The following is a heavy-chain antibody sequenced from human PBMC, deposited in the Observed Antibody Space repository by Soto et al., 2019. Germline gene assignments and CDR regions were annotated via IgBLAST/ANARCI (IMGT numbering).Heavy chain of an antibody. CDR2: ISAYNGNT. V-gene: IGHV1-18*04. CDR1: GYTFTSHG. CDR3: ARDTAMVRSFDY. Sequence: GASVKVSCKASGYTFTSHGISWVRQAPGQGLEWMGWISAYNGNTNYAQKLQGRVTMTTDTSTSTAYMELRSLRPDDTAVYYCARDTAMVRSFDYWGQGTLVTVSS. J-gene: IGHJ4*02. D-gene: IGHD5-18*01.